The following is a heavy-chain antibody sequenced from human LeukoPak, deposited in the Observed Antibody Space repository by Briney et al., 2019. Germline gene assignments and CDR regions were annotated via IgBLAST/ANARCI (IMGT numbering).Heavy chain of an antibody. Sequence: AGGSLRLSCAASGFTFSSYAMSWVRQAPGKGLEWVSAISGSGGSTYYADSVKGRFTISRDNSKNTLYLQMNSLRAEDTAVYYCATEGDYYDSSGPDYWGQGTLVTVSS. CDR1: GFTFSSYA. J-gene: IGHJ4*02. CDR2: ISGSGGST. D-gene: IGHD3-22*01. CDR3: ATEGDYYDSSGPDY. V-gene: IGHV3-23*01.